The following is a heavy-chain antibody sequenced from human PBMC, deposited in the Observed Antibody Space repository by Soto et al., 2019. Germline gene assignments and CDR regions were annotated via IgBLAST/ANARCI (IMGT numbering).Heavy chain of an antibody. CDR2: ISGSGGST. D-gene: IGHD6-6*01. CDR1: GFTFSSYA. J-gene: IGHJ5*02. V-gene: IGHV3-23*01. Sequence: CAASGFTFSSYAMSWVRQAPGKGLEWVSAISGSGGSTYYADSVKGRFTISRDNSKNTLYLQMNSLRAEDTAVYYCAKHGYSSSSNWFDPWGQGTLVTVSS. CDR3: AKHGYSSSSNWFDP.